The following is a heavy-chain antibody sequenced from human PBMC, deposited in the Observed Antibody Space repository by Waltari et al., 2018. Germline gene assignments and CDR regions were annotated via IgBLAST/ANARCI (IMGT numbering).Heavy chain of an antibody. J-gene: IGHJ3*02. CDR3: ARETIPGGDAFDI. Sequence: QVQLQESGPGLVKPSETLSLTCTVSGGPISSHYWSWIRQPPGKGLEWIGYIYYSGSTNYNPSLKSRVTISVDTSKNQFSLKLSSVTAADTAVYYCARETIPGGDAFDIWGQGTMVTVSS. D-gene: IGHD3-3*01. V-gene: IGHV4-59*11. CDR2: IYYSGST. CDR1: GGPISSHY.